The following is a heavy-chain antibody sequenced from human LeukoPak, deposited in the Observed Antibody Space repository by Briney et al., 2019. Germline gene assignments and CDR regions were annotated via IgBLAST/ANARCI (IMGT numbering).Heavy chain of an antibody. D-gene: IGHD3-10*01. CDR1: GGFISNYY. Sequence: PSETLSLTCTVSGGFISNYYWTWIRQPPGKGLEWIGYIYYSGSTNCNPSLKSRVTISVDTSKNQFSLKLSSVTAADTAVYYCAKLGSGTNNWFDPWGQGTLVTVSS. V-gene: IGHV4-59*08. J-gene: IGHJ5*02. CDR2: IYYSGST. CDR3: AKLGSGTNNWFDP.